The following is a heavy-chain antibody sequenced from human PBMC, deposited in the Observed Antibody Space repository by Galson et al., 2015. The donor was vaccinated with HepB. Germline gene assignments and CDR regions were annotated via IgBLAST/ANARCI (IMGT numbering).Heavy chain of an antibody. D-gene: IGHD3-16*01. Sequence: ETMCLTCTVAGGFSRNYCWNWIRPPPGRGLEWSGSIFCIGTTNYNPALKGRATVSVDTSLNQLSLELTSVTAADTAVYYCAREVETVTTWGNEVFDIWGQGTKVTVSS. J-gene: IGHJ3*02. CDR3: AREVETVTTWGNEVFDI. CDR2: IFCIGTT. CDR1: GGFSRNYC. V-gene: IGHV4-59*01.